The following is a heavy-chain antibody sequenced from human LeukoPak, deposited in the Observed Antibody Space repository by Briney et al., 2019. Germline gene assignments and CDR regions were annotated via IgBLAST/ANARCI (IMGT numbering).Heavy chain of an antibody. Sequence: ASVKVSCKASVYTFTSYGITWVRQAPGQGLAWMGWISVYNGDTNYEQKLQGRVTMTTETSTSTAYMELSSLRSNDTAVYYCASSTGSDSSGYAYWGQGTLVTVSS. J-gene: IGHJ4*02. CDR3: ASSTGSDSSGYAY. CDR1: VYTFTSYG. CDR2: ISVYNGDT. V-gene: IGHV1-18*01. D-gene: IGHD3-22*01.